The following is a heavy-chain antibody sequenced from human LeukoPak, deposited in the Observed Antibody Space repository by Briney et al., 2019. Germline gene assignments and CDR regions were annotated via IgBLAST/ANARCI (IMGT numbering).Heavy chain of an antibody. CDR3: VKGKSSSLYNWFDP. V-gene: IGHV3-64D*06. D-gene: IGHD6-13*01. CDR2: ISSNGGST. CDR1: GFTFSSYA. J-gene: IGHJ5*02. Sequence: GGSLRLSCSASGFTFSSYAMHWVRQAPGKGPEYVSAISSNGGSTYYADSVKGRFTISRDNSENTLYLQMSSLRAEDTAVYYCVKGKSSSLYNWFDPWGQGTLVTVSS.